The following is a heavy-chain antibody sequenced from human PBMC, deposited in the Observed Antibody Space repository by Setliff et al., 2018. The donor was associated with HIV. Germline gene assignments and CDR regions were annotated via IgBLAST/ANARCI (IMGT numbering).Heavy chain of an antibody. CDR2: LNYVGVT. V-gene: IGHV4-34*01. Sequence: SETLSLTCAVHGGSFSGSYWTWTRQPPGKGLEWIGELNYVGVTNHNPSPKSRVTISVEASKRPCSLKLNAVTAAVTAVYLCAPTECIGADCPQMYDYWGQGILVTVSS. D-gene: IGHD2-21*02. J-gene: IGHJ4*02. CDR1: GGSFSGSY. CDR3: APTECIGADCPQMYDY.